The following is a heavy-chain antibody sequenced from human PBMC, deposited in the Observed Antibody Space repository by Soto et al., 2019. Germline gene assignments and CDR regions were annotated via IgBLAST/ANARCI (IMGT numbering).Heavy chain of an antibody. V-gene: IGHV4-61*01. CDR3: ARRAYGGDY. CDR1: GDSVSSNTYF. CDR2: IYYNENT. Sequence: QLHLQESGPGLVKPSETLSLTCTVSGDSVSSNTYFWSWIRQPPGKRLEWRGYIYYNENTNYNQSLRSRINISLNTSNNQFSLRLASVTVADTAVYYCARRAYGGDYWGQGIVVSVSS. D-gene: IGHD4-17*01. J-gene: IGHJ4*02.